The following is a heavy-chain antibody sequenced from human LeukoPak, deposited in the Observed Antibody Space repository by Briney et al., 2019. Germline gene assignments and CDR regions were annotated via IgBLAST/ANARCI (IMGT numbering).Heavy chain of an antibody. Sequence: GGSLRLSCAASGFTFCSYAMHWVRQAPGKGLEWVAVISFDGSNKYYADSVKGRFIISRDTSKNTLYLQMNNLRAEDTAVYYCARDLGSDYDYWGQGTLVTVSS. CDR3: ARDLGSDYDY. V-gene: IGHV3-30*14. CDR2: ISFDGSNK. D-gene: IGHD6-19*01. J-gene: IGHJ4*02. CDR1: GFTFCSYA.